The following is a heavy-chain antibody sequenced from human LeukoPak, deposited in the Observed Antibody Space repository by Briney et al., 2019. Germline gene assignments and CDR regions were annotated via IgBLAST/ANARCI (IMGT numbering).Heavy chain of an antibody. CDR3: TTDLGTYYHGSQRLIPIDY. CDR2: IKSKTDGETT. Sequence: PGGSLRLSCVDSGFTFTNAWMSWGRQAPGEGLEWIGRIKSKTDGETTNYAEPVRGRFTISRDDSKSAVYLQMNSLKIEDTAVYYCTTDLGTYYHGSQRLIPIDYWGQGTLVTVSS. V-gene: IGHV3-15*01. CDR1: GFTFTNAW. J-gene: IGHJ4*02. D-gene: IGHD3-10*01.